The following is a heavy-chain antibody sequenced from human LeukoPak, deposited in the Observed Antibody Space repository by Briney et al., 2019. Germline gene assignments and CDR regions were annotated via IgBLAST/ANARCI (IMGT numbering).Heavy chain of an antibody. CDR3: ARDRSPAPGRSYGRGHFDY. V-gene: IGHV1-2*02. Sequence: ASVKVSCKASGYTFTGYYMHWVRQAPGQGLEWMGWINPNSGGTKYAQKFQGRVTMTRDTSISTAYMELSRLRSDDTAVYYFARDRSPAPGRSYGRGHFDYWGQGTLVTVSS. D-gene: IGHD5-18*01. CDR1: GYTFTGYY. CDR2: INPNSGGT. J-gene: IGHJ4*02.